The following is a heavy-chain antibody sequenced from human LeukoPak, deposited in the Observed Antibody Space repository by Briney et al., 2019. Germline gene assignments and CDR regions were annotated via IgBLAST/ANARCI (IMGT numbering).Heavy chain of an antibody. J-gene: IGHJ4*02. Sequence: PGGSLRLSCAVSGFTFSGYAMSWVRQAPGKGLEWVSVIYSGGSTYYADSVKGRFTISRDNSKNTLYLQMNSLRAEDTAVYYCAATTRTAMALDYWGQGTLVTVSS. CDR2: IYSGGST. CDR3: AATTRTAMALDY. V-gene: IGHV3-53*01. D-gene: IGHD5-18*01. CDR1: GFTFSGYA.